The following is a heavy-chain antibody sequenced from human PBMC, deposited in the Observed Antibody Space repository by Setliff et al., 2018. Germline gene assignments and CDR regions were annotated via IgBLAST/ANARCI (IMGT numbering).Heavy chain of an antibody. J-gene: IGHJ3*01. D-gene: IGHD3-22*01. V-gene: IGHV4-38-2*02. CDR2: LFDGGSA. CDR3: ARDPHYDPTYSLPGHAFDF. Sequence: SETLSLTCAVSGYSISNGFYWGWIRQSPVKGLEWIGSLFDGGSADYSPSLKSRASRSLDASKNQFALKLTSATAADTAVYYCARDPHYDPTYSLPGHAFDFWGQGIMVTVS. CDR1: GYSISNGFY.